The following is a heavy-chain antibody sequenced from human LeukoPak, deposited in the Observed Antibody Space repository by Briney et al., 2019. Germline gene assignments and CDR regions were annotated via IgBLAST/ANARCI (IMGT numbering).Heavy chain of an antibody. J-gene: IGHJ4*02. CDR1: GFTFSSYS. CDR3: ARSSGNYEGDYFDY. Sequence: GGSLRLSCAASGFTFSSYSMNWVRQAPGKGLEWVSSISSSSSYIYYADSVKGRFTISRDNAKNSLYLQMNSLRAEDTAVYYCARSSGNYEGDYFDYWGQGTLVTVSS. CDR2: ISSSSSYI. V-gene: IGHV3-21*01. D-gene: IGHD4-23*01.